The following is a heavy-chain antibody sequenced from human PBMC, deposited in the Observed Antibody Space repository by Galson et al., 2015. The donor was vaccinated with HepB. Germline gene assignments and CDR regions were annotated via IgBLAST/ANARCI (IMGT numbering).Heavy chain of an antibody. CDR1: GYSFTNYW. J-gene: IGHJ3*02. Sequence: QSGAEVKKPGESLRISCKGSGYSFTNYWIGWVRQMPGKGLEWMGIIYPRDSDTRYSPSFQGQVTISADKSSNTAYLQWTSLKASDTAMYYCARTRITNDWDAFDIWGQGTMVTVSS. CDR2: IYPRDSDT. V-gene: IGHV5-51*01. D-gene: IGHD3-10*01. CDR3: ARTRITNDWDAFDI.